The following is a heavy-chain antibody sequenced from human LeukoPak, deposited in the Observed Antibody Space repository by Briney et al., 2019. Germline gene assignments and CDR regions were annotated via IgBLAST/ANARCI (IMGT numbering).Heavy chain of an antibody. CDR1: GFTFSSYW. J-gene: IGHJ4*02. Sequence: GGSLRLSCAASGFTFSSYWMSWVRHAPGKGLEWVANIKQDGSEKYYVDSVKGRFTISRDNAKNSLYLQMNSLRAEDTAVYYCAREFSLLRYFDWLPYGYYFDYWGQGTLVTVSS. D-gene: IGHD3-9*01. V-gene: IGHV3-7*01. CDR2: IKQDGSEK. CDR3: AREFSLLRYFDWLPYGYYFDY.